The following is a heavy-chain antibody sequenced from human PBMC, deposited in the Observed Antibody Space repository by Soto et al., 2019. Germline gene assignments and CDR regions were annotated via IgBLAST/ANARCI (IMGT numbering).Heavy chain of an antibody. CDR1: GGSISSYY. J-gene: IGHJ6*03. CDR3: ARLLVYSRGYYYYYMDV. D-gene: IGHD6-13*01. Sequence: PSETLSLTCTVSGGSISSYYWGWIRQPPGKGLEWIGSIYYSGSTYYIPSLKSRVTISVDTSKNQFSLKLSSVTAADTAVYYCARLLVYSRGYYYYYMDVWGKGTTVTVSS. CDR2: IYYSGST. V-gene: IGHV4-39*01.